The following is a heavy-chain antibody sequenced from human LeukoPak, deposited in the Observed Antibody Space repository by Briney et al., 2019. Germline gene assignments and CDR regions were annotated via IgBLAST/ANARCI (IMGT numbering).Heavy chain of an antibody. V-gene: IGHV4-30-4*01. J-gene: IGHJ6*02. CDR3: AGTRDANAYYYYYGMDV. Sequence: PSETLSLTCTVSGGSISSGDYYWSWIRQPPGKGLEWIGYIYYSGSTYYNPSLKSRVTISVDTSKNQFSLKLSSVTAADTAVYYCAGTRDANAYYYYYGMDVWGQGTTVTVSS. CDR1: GGSISSGDYY. CDR2: IYYSGST. D-gene: IGHD2-2*01.